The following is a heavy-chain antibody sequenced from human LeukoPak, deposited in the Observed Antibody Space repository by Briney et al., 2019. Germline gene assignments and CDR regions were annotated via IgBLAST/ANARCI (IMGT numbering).Heavy chain of an antibody. CDR3: ARDTNGGNSGYWYFDL. Sequence: PSETLSLTCTVSGGSISSSSYYWGWIRQPPGKGLEWIGSIYYSGGTYYNPSLKSRVTISVDTSKNQFSLKLSSVTAADTAVYYCARDTNGGNSGYWYFDLWGRGTLVTVSS. J-gene: IGHJ2*01. D-gene: IGHD4-23*01. CDR1: GGSISSSSYY. V-gene: IGHV4-39*07. CDR2: IYYSGGT.